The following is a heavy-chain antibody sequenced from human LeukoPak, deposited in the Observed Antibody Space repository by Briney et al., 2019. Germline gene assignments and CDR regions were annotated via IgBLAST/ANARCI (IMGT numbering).Heavy chain of an antibody. V-gene: IGHV3-48*01. Sequence: GGSLRLSCAASGFTFSSYSMNWVRQAPGKGLEWVSYISSSSSTIYYADSVKGRFTISRDNAKNSLYLQMNSLRAEDTAVYYCARTYCSSTSCYRQDFDYWGQGTLVTVSS. CDR1: GFTFSSYS. CDR3: ARTYCSSTSCYRQDFDY. D-gene: IGHD2-2*02. J-gene: IGHJ4*02. CDR2: ISSSSSTI.